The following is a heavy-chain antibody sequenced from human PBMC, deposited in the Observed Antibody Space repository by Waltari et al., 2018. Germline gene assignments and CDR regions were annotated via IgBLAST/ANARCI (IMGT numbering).Heavy chain of an antibody. Sequence: QVQLQESGPGLVKPSETLSLTCAVSGYSISSGYYWGWIRQPPGKGLEWIGSIYHSGSTYCNPSLKSRVTISVDTSKNQFSLKLSSVTAADTAVYYCARVPSFGDYAVFGYFDYWGQGTLVTVSS. D-gene: IGHD4-17*01. CDR3: ARVPSFGDYAVFGYFDY. J-gene: IGHJ4*02. CDR2: IYHSGST. CDR1: GYSISSGYY. V-gene: IGHV4-38-2*01.